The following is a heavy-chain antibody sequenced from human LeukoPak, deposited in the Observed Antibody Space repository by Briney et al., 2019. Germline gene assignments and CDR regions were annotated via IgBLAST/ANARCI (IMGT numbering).Heavy chain of an antibody. Sequence: GGSLRLSCAASGFTFSSYAMSWVRQAPGKGLAWVSAISGSGGSTYYADSVKGRFTISRDNSKNTLYLQMNSLRAEDTAVYYCAKGGYSYGYSYLDYWGQGTLVTVSS. D-gene: IGHD5-18*01. J-gene: IGHJ4*02. CDR1: GFTFSSYA. V-gene: IGHV3-23*01. CDR2: ISGSGGST. CDR3: AKGGYSYGYSYLDY.